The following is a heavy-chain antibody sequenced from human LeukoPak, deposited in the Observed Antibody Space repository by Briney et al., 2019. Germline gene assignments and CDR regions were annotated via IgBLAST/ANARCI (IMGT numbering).Heavy chain of an antibody. V-gene: IGHV1-2*02. J-gene: IGHJ4*02. CDR2: MNPNSGGT. D-gene: IGHD6-13*01. Sequence: ASVKVSCKASGSTFSSYDINWVRQATGQGLEWMGWMNPNSGGTNYAQKFQGRVTMTRDTSISTAYMELSRLRSDDTAVYYCAREVSRSCDYWGQGTLVTVSS. CDR3: AREVSRSCDY. CDR1: GSTFSSYD.